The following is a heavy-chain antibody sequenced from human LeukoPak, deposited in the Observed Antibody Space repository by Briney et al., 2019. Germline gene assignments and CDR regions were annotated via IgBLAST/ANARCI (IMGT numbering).Heavy chain of an antibody. V-gene: IGHV3-48*01. CDR1: GFTFSFSSYF. D-gene: IGHD4-17*01. Sequence: GGSLRLSCETSGFTFSFSSYFMTWVRQAPGKGLEWVSYISSSGISTRHADSVRGRFTISRDNAKNSLYLQMNSLRAEDTALYYCAKGYGDYGFEARGYFQHWGQGTLVTVSS. CDR3: AKGYGDYGFEARGYFQH. J-gene: IGHJ1*01. CDR2: ISSSGIST.